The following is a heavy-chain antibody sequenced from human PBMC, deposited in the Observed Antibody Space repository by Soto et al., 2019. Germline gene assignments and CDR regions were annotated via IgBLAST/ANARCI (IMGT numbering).Heavy chain of an antibody. CDR2: ISADNGDT. CDR1: GYTFTSYG. V-gene: IGHV1-18*01. D-gene: IGHD2-15*01. J-gene: IGHJ4*02. Sequence: QVQLVQSGAEVRKPGASVKVSCKASGYTFTSYGISWVRQAPGQGLEWMGWISADNGDTNYAQKFQGRVTMTTVTTTSTVYMDLKSLRSDDTAVYYCARDGLCSGGSCYSYWGQGTLVTVSS. CDR3: ARDGLCSGGSCYSY.